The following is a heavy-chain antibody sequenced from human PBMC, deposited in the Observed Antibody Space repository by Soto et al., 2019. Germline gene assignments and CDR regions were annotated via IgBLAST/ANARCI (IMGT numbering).Heavy chain of an antibody. CDR2: INPTEGRT. J-gene: IGHJ5*02. Sequence: QVQLVQSGAEVRKPGASVKLSCQTSGYPFTSYHMHWVRQAPGQGLEWLGVINPTEGRTRFSQRFQDSVTMRRDTSTSTVYMELSSLRSDDTAIYFCARGREYSFGYNWLDPWGPGTLVTVSS. CDR3: ARGREYSFGYNWLDP. D-gene: IGHD4-4*01. CDR1: GYPFTSYH. V-gene: IGHV1-46*01.